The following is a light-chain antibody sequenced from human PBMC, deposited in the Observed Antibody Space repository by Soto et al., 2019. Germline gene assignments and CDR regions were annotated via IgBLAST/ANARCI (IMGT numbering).Light chain of an antibody. CDR2: GAS. Sequence: ETVMTQSPATLSASPGERATLSCRASPSASNNLARYQQNPGQPPRLLIYGASPRATGIPARFSGSGSGTEVTITINSLQSEDFAFYYCQQSNFWLGTFGQGTQVEFK. V-gene: IGKV3-15*01. CDR1: PSASNN. J-gene: IGKJ1*01. CDR3: QQSNFWLGT.